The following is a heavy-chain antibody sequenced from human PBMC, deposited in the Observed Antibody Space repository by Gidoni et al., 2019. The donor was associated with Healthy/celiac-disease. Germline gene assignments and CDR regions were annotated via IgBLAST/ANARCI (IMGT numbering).Heavy chain of an antibody. D-gene: IGHD5-12*01. Sequence: QVQLVESGGGVVQPGRSLRLSCAASGFTFSSYGMHWVRQAPGKGLEWVAVISYDGSNKYYADSVKGRFTISRDNSKNTLYLQMNSLRAEDTAVYYCAKDPLRWLQFPYYFDYWGQGTLVTVSS. J-gene: IGHJ4*02. CDR2: ISYDGSNK. CDR1: GFTFSSYG. V-gene: IGHV3-30*18. CDR3: AKDPLRWLQFPYYFDY.